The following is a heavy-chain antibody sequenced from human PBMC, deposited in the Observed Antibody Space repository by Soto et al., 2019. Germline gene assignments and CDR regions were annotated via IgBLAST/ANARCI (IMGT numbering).Heavy chain of an antibody. Sequence: QVQLQESGPGLVKPSQTLSLTCTVSGGSISSGDYYWSWIRQLPGKGLEWIGYIYYSGSTYSNPSLKRRVTISVDTSKNQFSLKLSSVTAADTAVYYCARGAGQNYYYGMDVWGQGTTVTVSS. CDR1: GGSISSGDYY. CDR3: ARGAGQNYYYGMDV. CDR2: IYYSGST. J-gene: IGHJ6*02. V-gene: IGHV4-31*03.